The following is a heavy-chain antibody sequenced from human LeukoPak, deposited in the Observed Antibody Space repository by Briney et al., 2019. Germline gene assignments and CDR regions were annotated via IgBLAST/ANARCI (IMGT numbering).Heavy chain of an antibody. CDR1: GGSISSGDYY. Sequence: PSETLSLTCTVSGGSISSGDYYWSWIRQPPGKGLEWIGYIYYSGSTYYNPSLKSRVTISVDTSKNQFSLKLSSVTAADTAVYYCARNYGVGYSSSWGYWGQGTLVTVSS. J-gene: IGHJ4*02. D-gene: IGHD6-6*01. CDR2: IYYSGST. CDR3: ARNYGVGYSSSWGY. V-gene: IGHV4-30-4*01.